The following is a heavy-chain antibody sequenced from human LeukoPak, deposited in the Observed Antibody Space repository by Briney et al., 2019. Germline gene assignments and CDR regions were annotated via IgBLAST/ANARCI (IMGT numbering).Heavy chain of an antibody. CDR2: IWYDGSNK. J-gene: IGHJ3*02. CDR1: GFTFSSYG. V-gene: IGHV3-33*01. Sequence: GGSLRLSCAASGFTFSSYGMHWVRQAPGKGLEWVAVIWYDGSNKYYADSVKGRFTISRDNSKNTLYLQMNSLRAEDTAVYYCARGTHYDYVWGSYRSLNDAFDIWGQGTMVTVSS. D-gene: IGHD3-16*02. CDR3: ARGTHYDYVWGSYRSLNDAFDI.